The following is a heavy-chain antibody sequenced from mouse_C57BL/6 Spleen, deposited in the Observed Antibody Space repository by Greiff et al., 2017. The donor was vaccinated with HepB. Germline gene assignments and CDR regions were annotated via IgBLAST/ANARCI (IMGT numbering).Heavy chain of an antibody. CDR3: ARSAYDYAFDY. J-gene: IGHJ2*01. CDR2: IDPGDGDT. V-gene: IGHV1-82*01. CDR1: GYAFSSSW. D-gene: IGHD2-4*01. Sequence: VQLQQSGPELVKPGASVKISCKASGYAFSSSWMNWVKQRPGKGLEWIGRIDPGDGDTNYNGKLKGKATLTADKSSSTAYMQLSSLTSEDSAVYFCARSAYDYAFDYWGQGTTLTVSS.